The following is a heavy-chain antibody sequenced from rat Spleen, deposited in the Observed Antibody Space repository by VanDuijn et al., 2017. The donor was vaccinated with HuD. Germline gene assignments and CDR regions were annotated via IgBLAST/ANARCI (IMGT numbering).Heavy chain of an antibody. Sequence: EVQLVESGGGLVQPGRSLKLSCAASGFTFSNYDMAWVRQAPTKGLEWVASISTSGGSTYYRDSVKGRFTVSSDNAKSTLYLQMDSLRSEDTATYYCARHFSMIYYYDGTFDYWGQGVMVTVSS. D-gene: IGHD1-12*02. J-gene: IGHJ2*01. CDR3: ARHFSMIYYYDGTFDY. CDR2: ISTSGGST. V-gene: IGHV5-25*01. CDR1: GFTFSNYD.